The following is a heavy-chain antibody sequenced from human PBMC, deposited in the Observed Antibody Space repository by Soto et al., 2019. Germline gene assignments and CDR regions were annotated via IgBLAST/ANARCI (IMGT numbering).Heavy chain of an antibody. CDR1: GFMFDSYA. CDR2: ISPGGDRI. J-gene: IGHJ4*01. V-gene: IGHV3-48*02. Sequence: ESGGGLVQPGGSLRLSCVASGFMFDSYAMNWVRQAPGKGLEWVSYISPGGDRIYYAESLKGRITISRDTARNSLSVQMNILSDEDTAVYYCTRSADSAGWGVDFWGHGTLVTVS. D-gene: IGHD6-19*01. CDR3: TRSADSAGWGVDF.